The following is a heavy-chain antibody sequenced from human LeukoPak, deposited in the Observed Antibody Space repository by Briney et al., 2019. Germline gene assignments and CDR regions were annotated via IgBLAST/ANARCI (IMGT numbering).Heavy chain of an antibody. CDR3: ARQAGLWFGNFDY. D-gene: IGHD3-10*01. J-gene: IGHJ4*02. CDR1: GYTFTSNS. CDR2: ISVYNGHT. Sequence: ASVKVSCKASGYTFTSNSISWVRQAPGQGLEWMGWISVYNGHTEYSPKFQGRVTMTTDTSTAYMEPGSLRADDTAIYFCARQAGLWFGNFDYWGQGTLVTVSS. V-gene: IGHV1-18*01.